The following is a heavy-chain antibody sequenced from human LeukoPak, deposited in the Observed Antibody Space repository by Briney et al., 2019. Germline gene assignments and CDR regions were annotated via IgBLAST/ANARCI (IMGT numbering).Heavy chain of an antibody. D-gene: IGHD6-19*01. CDR1: GFTFSSYE. V-gene: IGHV3-48*03. Sequence: GGSLRLSCGASGFTFSSYEMTWVRQAPGKGLEWVSYISGSGEYIYYADSVKGRFTISRDNAKNSLYLQMNSLRAEDTAVYYCVRDRAVASGKSAFDMWGQGTMVTVSS. CDR3: VRDRAVASGKSAFDM. CDR2: ISGSGEYI. J-gene: IGHJ3*02.